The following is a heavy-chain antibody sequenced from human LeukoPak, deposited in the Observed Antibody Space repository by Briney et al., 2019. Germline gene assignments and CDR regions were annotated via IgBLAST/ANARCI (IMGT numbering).Heavy chain of an antibody. CDR1: GGSFSGYY. CDR2: INHSGST. Sequence: PSETLSLTCAVYGGSFSGYYWSWIRQPPGKGLEWIGEINHSGSTNYNPSLKSRVTISVDTSKNQFSLKLSSVTAADTAVYYCARVGGYGLYYYYYYGMDVWGQGTTVTVSS. D-gene: IGHD5-18*01. J-gene: IGHJ6*02. CDR3: ARVGGYGLYYYYYYGMDV. V-gene: IGHV4-34*01.